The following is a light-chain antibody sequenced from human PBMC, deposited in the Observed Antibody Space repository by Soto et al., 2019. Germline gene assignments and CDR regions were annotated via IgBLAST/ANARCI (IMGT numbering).Light chain of an antibody. CDR2: GAS. CDR3: QQYGSSPRT. Sequence: ILMTQSPATLSVSPVERATLSCRASQSVSSSLAWYQQKPGQAPRLLIYGASTRATGIPVRFTGSGSGTDFTLTITTLEPEDFAVYYCQQYGSSPRTFGLGTKVHIK. CDR1: QSVSSS. J-gene: IGKJ1*01. V-gene: IGKV3-20*01.